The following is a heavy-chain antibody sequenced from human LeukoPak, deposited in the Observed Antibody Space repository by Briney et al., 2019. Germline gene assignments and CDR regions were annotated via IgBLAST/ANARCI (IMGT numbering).Heavy chain of an antibody. Sequence: ASVKVSCKASGYTFTSYAIHWVRQAPGQRLEWMGWISAGNGNTKYSQNFQGRVTFISNTSATTAFMELSSLRSEDAAVYYCARDSSEFRSLIPHWGQGTLVTVSS. CDR1: GYTFTSYA. J-gene: IGHJ1*01. D-gene: IGHD1-14*01. CDR2: ISAGNGNT. V-gene: IGHV1-3*01. CDR3: ARDSSEFRSLIPH.